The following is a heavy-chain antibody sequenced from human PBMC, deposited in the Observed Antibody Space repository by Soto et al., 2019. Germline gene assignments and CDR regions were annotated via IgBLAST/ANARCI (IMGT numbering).Heavy chain of an antibody. CDR3: AREMGGSSSPNDAFDI. CDR1: GFTFSSYA. D-gene: IGHD6-6*01. V-gene: IGHV3-30-3*01. CDR2: ISYDGSNK. Sequence: QVQLVESGGGVVQPGRSLRLSCAASGFTFSSYAMHWVRQAPGKGLEWVAVISYDGSNKYYADSVKGRFTISRDNSKNTLYLQMNSLRAEDTAVYYCAREMGGSSSPNDAFDIWGQGTMVTVSS. J-gene: IGHJ3*02.